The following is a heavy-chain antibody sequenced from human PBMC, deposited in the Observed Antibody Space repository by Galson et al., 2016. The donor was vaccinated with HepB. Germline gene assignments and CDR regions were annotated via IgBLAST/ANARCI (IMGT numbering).Heavy chain of an antibody. J-gene: IGHJ4*02. V-gene: IGHV3-23*01. CDR3: VKDFYGSGSYFSVGHDH. D-gene: IGHD3-10*01. CDR2: IKGGGASP. CDR1: GFNFGNYA. Sequence: SLRLSCAASGFNFGNYAMNWVRQAPGKGPEWVSSIKGGGASPKYADSVTGRFTISRDNTHNTLHLQMNSLRAEDTAVYYCVKDFYGSGSYFSVGHDHWGQGPLVTVSS.